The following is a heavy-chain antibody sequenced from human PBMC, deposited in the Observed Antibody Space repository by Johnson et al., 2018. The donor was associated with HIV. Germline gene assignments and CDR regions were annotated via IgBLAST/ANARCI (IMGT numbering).Heavy chain of an antibody. J-gene: IGHJ3*02. Sequence: VQLVESGGGVVQPGRSLRLSCAASGFTLSNYAMHWVRQASGKGLEWVGRIRSKANSYATAYAASVKGRFTISRDDSKNTAYLQMNSLRAEDTAVYYCARDASYYGSANDAFDIWGQGTMVTVSS. D-gene: IGHD3-10*01. CDR2: IRSKANSYAT. CDR1: GFTLSNYA. CDR3: ARDASYYGSANDAFDI. V-gene: IGHV3-73*01.